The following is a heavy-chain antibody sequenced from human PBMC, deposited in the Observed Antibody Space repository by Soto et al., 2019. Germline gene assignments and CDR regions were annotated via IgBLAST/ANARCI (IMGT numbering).Heavy chain of an antibody. J-gene: IGHJ4*02. CDR3: ATSGESSGWYRRTSFRYDY. Sequence: PGESLKISCKGSGYSFTSYWIGWVRQMPGKGLEWMGVIYPGDSDTRYSPSFQGQVTISADKSITTAYLQWSSLKASDTAMYYCATSGESSGWYRRTSFRYDYWGQGTLVTVSS. V-gene: IGHV5-51*01. CDR1: GYSFTSYW. D-gene: IGHD6-19*01. CDR2: IYPGDSDT.